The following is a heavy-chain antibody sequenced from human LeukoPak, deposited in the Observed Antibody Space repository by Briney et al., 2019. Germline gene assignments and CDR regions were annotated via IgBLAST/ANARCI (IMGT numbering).Heavy chain of an antibody. V-gene: IGHV4-31*03. Sequence: SQTLSLTCTVSGGSINSGGYYWSWIRQHPGKGLEWIGYIYYSGSTYYNPSLKSRVTISVDTSKNQFSLKLSSVTAADTAVYYCARMPMTTVTYGMDVWGQGTTVTVSS. J-gene: IGHJ6*02. D-gene: IGHD4-17*01. CDR2: IYYSGST. CDR1: GGSINSGGYY. CDR3: ARMPMTTVTYGMDV.